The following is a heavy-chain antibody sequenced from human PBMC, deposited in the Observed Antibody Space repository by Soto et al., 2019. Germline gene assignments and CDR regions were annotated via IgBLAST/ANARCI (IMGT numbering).Heavy chain of an antibody. CDR2: IDYYGNT. V-gene: IGHV4-39*01. CDR1: GDSTSNSNYY. CDR3: VRGGKYRLQETYYFDY. J-gene: IGHJ4*02. Sequence: QLQLQESGPGLVKPSETLSLSCSVSGDSTSNSNYYWGWIRQPPGRGLEWVGSIDYYGNTYYNPSVKSRVSVSVDTSKGQFSVRLTSVTAADTAVYYFVRGGKYRLQETYYFDYWGQGALVTVSS. D-gene: IGHD4-4*01.